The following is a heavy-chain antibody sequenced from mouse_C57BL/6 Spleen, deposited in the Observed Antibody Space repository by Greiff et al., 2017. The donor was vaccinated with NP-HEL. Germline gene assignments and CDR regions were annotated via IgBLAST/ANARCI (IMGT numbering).Heavy chain of an antibody. CDR3: ARTGTYFDV. CDR1: GFTFSDYG. J-gene: IGHJ1*03. D-gene: IGHD4-1*01. Sequence: EVMLVESGGGLVKPGGSLKLSCAASGFTFSDYGMHWVRQAPEKGPEWVAYISSGSSTIYYADTVKGRFTISRDNAKNTLFLQMTSLRSEDTAMYYCARTGTYFDVWGTGTTVTVSS. CDR2: ISSGSSTI. V-gene: IGHV5-17*01.